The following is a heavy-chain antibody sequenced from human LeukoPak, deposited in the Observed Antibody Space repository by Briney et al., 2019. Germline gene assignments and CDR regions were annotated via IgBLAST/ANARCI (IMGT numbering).Heavy chain of an antibody. CDR3: ARGGIVGARNYYYYMDV. D-gene: IGHD1-26*01. CDR1: GGSFSGYY. CDR2: INHSGST. J-gene: IGHJ6*03. Sequence: PSETLSLTCAVYGGSFSGYYWSWIRQPPGKGLEWIGEINHSGSTNYNPSLKSRVTISVDTSKNQFSLKLSSVTAADTAVYYCARGGIVGARNYYYYMDVWGKGTTVTVSS. V-gene: IGHV4-34*01.